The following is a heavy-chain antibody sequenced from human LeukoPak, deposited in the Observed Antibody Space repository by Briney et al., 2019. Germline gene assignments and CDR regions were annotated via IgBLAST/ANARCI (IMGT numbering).Heavy chain of an antibody. V-gene: IGHV4-4*07. CDR3: ARDSGTTGEVKFDP. D-gene: IGHD3-10*01. CDR1: GGPITTYY. Sequence: SETLSLTCTVSGGPITTYYLSWIRQSAGMGLEWIGRNSGSGVITYNPSLKSQVILSLDTSNNHFSLKLISVTAADTAVYYCARDSGTTGEVKFDPWGQGMLVTVSS. J-gene: IGHJ5*02. CDR2: NSGSGVI.